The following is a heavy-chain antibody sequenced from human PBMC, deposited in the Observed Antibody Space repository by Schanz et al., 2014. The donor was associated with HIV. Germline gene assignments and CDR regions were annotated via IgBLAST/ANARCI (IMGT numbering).Heavy chain of an antibody. V-gene: IGHV3-30*18. D-gene: IGHD3-22*01. CDR2: ISYDGRNK. J-gene: IGHJ6*02. Sequence: VQLLESGGGLVQPGGSLRLSCAASGFTFSNYGMHWVRQAPGKGLEWVAVISYDGRNKYYADSVRGRLTISRDNSKNTLYLQVKSLRAEDTAVYFCAKDRNYYDDKYLGKGNYYYYYGMDVWGQGTTVTVSS. CDR3: AKDRNYYDDKYLGKGNYYYYYGMDV. CDR1: GFTFSNYG.